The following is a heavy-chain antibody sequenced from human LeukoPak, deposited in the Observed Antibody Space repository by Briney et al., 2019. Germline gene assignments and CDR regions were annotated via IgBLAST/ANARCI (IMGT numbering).Heavy chain of an antibody. V-gene: IGHV3-33*01. Sequence: GRSLRLSCAASGFTFSNYGMHWVRQAPGKGLEWVALIWYDGSNKYYADSVKGRFTISRDNSKNTLYLQMNSLRAEDTAVYYCAREMGLNIVATFGYWGQGTLVTVSS. CDR3: AREMGLNIVATFGY. CDR2: IWYDGSNK. D-gene: IGHD5-12*01. J-gene: IGHJ4*02. CDR1: GFTFSNYG.